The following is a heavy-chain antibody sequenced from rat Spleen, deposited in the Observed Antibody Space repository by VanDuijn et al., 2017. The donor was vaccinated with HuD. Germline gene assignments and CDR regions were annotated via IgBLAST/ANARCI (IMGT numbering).Heavy chain of an antibody. CDR2: IRYESSST. V-gene: IGHV5-20*01. CDR3: TAEAEGMGLW. Sequence: EVQLVESGGGLVQPGRSLKLSCVASGFTFNNYWMTWVRQAPTKGLECVASIRYESSSTYYGDSVKGRFTISRDNAKSSLYLQMDSLRSEDTATYYCTAEAEGMGLWWGQGVMVTVSS. CDR1: GFTFNNYW. J-gene: IGHJ2*01. D-gene: IGHD1-11*01.